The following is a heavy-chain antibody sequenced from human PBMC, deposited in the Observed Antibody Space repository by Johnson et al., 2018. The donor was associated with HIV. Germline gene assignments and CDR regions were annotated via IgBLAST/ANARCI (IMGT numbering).Heavy chain of an antibody. V-gene: IGHV3-30-3*01. J-gene: IGHJ3*02. Sequence: QVQLVESGGGVVQPGGSLRLSCAASGFTFSSYAMHWVRQAPGKGLEWVAVISYDGSNKYYADSVKGRFTISRDNSKNTLYLQMNSLRAEDTAVYYCARDRKQLVLPDAFDIWGQGTMVTVSS. CDR1: GFTFSSYA. CDR2: ISYDGSNK. CDR3: ARDRKQLVLPDAFDI. D-gene: IGHD1-1*01.